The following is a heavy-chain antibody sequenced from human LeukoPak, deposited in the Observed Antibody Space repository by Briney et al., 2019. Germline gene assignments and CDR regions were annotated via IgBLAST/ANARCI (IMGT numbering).Heavy chain of an antibody. J-gene: IGHJ4*02. D-gene: IGHD1-26*01. Sequence: GGSLRLSCAASGFTFSSYGMHWVRQAPGKGLEWVAVISYDGSNKYYADSVKGRFTISRDNSKNTLYLQMNSLRAEDTAVYYCAKDDLVGATLLDPINWGQGTLVTVSS. V-gene: IGHV3-30*18. CDR3: AKDDLVGATLLDPIN. CDR1: GFTFSSYG. CDR2: ISYDGSNK.